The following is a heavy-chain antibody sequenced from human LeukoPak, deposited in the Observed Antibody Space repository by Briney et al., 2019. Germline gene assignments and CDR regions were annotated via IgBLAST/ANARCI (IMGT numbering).Heavy chain of an antibody. J-gene: IGHJ4*02. D-gene: IGHD3-3*01. CDR3: AKARSGSEWLAAPFDY. CDR2: ISWNSGSI. V-gene: IGHV3-9*01. CDR1: GFTFDDYA. Sequence: GRSLRLSCAASGFTFDDYAMHWVRQTPGKGLEWVSGISWNSGSIGYADSVKGRFTISRDNAKNSLYLQMNSLRAEDTALYYCAKARSGSEWLAAPFDYWGQGTLVTVSS.